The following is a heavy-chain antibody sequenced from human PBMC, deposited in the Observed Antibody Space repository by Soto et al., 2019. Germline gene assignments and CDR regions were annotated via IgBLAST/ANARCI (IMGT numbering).Heavy chain of an antibody. CDR2: IIPILGIA. D-gene: IGHD1-1*01. Sequence: QVQLVQSGAEVKKPGSSVKVSCKASGGTFSSYTISWVRQAPGQGLEWMGRIIPILGIANYAQKVQGKVTITADKSTSTAYMELRSLRSEDTAVYYCARDAPTGSHTGGMDVWGQGTTVTVSS. CDR3: ARDAPTGSHTGGMDV. CDR1: GGTFSSYT. V-gene: IGHV1-69*08. J-gene: IGHJ6*02.